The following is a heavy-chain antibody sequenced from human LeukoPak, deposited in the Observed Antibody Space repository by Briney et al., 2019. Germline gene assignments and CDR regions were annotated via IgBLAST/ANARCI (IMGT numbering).Heavy chain of an antibody. D-gene: IGHD5-12*01. Sequence: PSETLSLTCTVSGGSVSSGSYYWSWIRQPPGKGLEWIGYIYYSGSTNYNPSLKSRVTISVDTSKNQFSLKLSSVTAADTAVYYCAREYSGYDDDAFDIWGQGTMVTVSS. V-gene: IGHV4-61*01. CDR3: AREYSGYDDDAFDI. J-gene: IGHJ3*02. CDR1: GGSVSSGSYY. CDR2: IYYSGST.